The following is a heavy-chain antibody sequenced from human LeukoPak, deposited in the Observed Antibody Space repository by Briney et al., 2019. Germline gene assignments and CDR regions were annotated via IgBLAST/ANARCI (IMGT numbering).Heavy chain of an antibody. CDR3: ARSFMITFGGVIVQYYFDY. Sequence: GGSLRLSCAASGFTFSSYAMSWVRQAPGKGLEWVSAISGSGGSTYYADSVKGRFTISRDNAKNSLYLQMNSLRAEDTAVYYCARSFMITFGGVIVQYYFDYWGQGTLVTVSS. CDR2: ISGSGGST. D-gene: IGHD3-16*02. CDR1: GFTFSSYA. J-gene: IGHJ4*02. V-gene: IGHV3-23*01.